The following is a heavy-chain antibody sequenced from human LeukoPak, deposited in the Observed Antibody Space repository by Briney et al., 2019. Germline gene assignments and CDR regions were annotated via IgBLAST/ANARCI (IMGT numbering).Heavy chain of an antibody. J-gene: IGHJ4*02. D-gene: IGHD6-19*01. Sequence: GGSLRLSCAASGFTFSSYAMSWVRQAPGKGLEWVSAISGSGGSTYYADSVNGRFTISRDNSKNTLYLQMNSLRAEDTAVYYCARCMYSSGWYDVFDYWGQGTLVTVSS. CDR3: ARCMYSSGWYDVFDY. CDR2: ISGSGGST. V-gene: IGHV3-23*01. CDR1: GFTFSSYA.